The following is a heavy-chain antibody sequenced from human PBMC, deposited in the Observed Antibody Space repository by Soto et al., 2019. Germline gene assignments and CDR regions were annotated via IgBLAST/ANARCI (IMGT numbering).Heavy chain of an antibody. J-gene: IGHJ4*02. V-gene: IGHV1-18*01. CDR1: GYTFTSYG. Sequence: ASVKVSCKASGYTFTSYGISWVRQAPGQGLEWMGWISAYNGNTNYAQKLQGRVTMTTDTSTSTAYMELRSLRSEDTAVYYCASSSGRATALRFDYWGQGTRVTGSS. CDR2: ISAYNGNT. CDR3: ASSSGRATALRFDY. D-gene: IGHD1-26*01.